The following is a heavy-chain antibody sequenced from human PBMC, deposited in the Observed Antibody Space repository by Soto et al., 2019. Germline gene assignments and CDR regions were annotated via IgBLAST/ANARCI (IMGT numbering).Heavy chain of an antibody. Sequence: GASVKVSCKASGYTFTRSGISWVRQAPGLGLEWMGWISAYNGNTNYAQNLQGRVTMTTDTSTTTAYMELRSLTSDDTAVYYCGRGSSGSSIDYWGQGTLVTVSS. CDR2: ISAYNGNT. J-gene: IGHJ4*02. CDR1: GYTFTRSG. V-gene: IGHV1-18*01. D-gene: IGHD6-19*01. CDR3: GRGSSGSSIDY.